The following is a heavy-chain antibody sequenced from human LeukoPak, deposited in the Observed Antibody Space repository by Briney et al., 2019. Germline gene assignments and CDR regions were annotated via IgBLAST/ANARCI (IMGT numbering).Heavy chain of an antibody. D-gene: IGHD5-18*01. V-gene: IGHV1-69*13. J-gene: IGHJ6*02. CDR3: ASWKVQIQLCPVYYYYGMDV. CDR2: IIPIFGTT. CDR1: GGTFSSYA. Sequence: SVKVSCKASGGTFSSYAISWVRQAPGQGLEWMGGIIPIFGTTNYAQKFQGRVTITADESTSTAYMELSSLRSEDTAVYYCASWKVQIQLCPVYYYYGMDVWGQGTTVTVSS.